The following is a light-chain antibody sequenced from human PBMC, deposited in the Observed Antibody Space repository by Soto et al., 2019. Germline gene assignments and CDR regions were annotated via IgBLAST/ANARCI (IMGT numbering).Light chain of an antibody. Sequence: DIQMTQSPSSLSASVGDRVTITCRASQGIRSYLHWYQQTPGKAPKLLIYAASNLQRGVPSRFSGRGSGTDFTLTISSLQPEDFGNYYCQQSFSSPRTFGQGTKVEI. CDR2: AAS. V-gene: IGKV1-39*01. J-gene: IGKJ1*01. CDR1: QGIRSY. CDR3: QQSFSSPRT.